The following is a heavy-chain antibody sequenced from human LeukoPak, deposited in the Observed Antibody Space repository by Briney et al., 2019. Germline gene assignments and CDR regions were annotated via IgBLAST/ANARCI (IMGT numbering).Heavy chain of an antibody. J-gene: IGHJ5*01. CDR2: INPNSGGT. CDR3: ARSPDYDFWSDPNWFDS. V-gene: IGHV1-2*02. Sequence: ASVKLSCKASGYTFTSYCMHWVRQAPGQGLEWVGWINPNSGGTNYAQKFQGRVTMTRDKSISTAYMELSRLRSDDTAVYYCARSPDYDFWSDPNWFDSWGQGTLVTVSS. D-gene: IGHD3-3*01. CDR1: GYTFTSYC.